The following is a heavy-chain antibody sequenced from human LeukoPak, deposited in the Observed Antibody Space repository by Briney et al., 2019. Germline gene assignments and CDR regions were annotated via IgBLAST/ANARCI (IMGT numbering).Heavy chain of an antibody. CDR3: ARDQGNWNSYYMDV. CDR1: GVSISSGGSY. V-gene: IGHV4-61*02. D-gene: IGHD1-7*01. CDR2: IYTSGTT. Sequence: SETLSLTCTVSGVSISSGGSYWNWIRQPAGKGLEWIGRIYTSGTTNYNPSLKSRVTISVDTSKNQFSLKLSSVIAADTAVYYCARDQGNWNSYYMDVWGKGTTVTVSS. J-gene: IGHJ6*03.